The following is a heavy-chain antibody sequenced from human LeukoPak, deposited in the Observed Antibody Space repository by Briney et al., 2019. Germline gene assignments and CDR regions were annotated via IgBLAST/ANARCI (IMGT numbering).Heavy chain of an antibody. V-gene: IGHV5-51*01. D-gene: IGHD6-19*01. CDR3: ARVRRQWLAAYYFDY. CDR1: GYLFTSYW. Sequence: GESLEISCQGSGYLFTSYWIGRVRRLPGKGLEWMGVIYPRDSDTRYSPSFHGQVTISADKSISTAYLQWSSLKASDTAMYYCARVRRQWLAAYYFDYWGQGTLVTVSS. CDR2: IYPRDSDT. J-gene: IGHJ4*02.